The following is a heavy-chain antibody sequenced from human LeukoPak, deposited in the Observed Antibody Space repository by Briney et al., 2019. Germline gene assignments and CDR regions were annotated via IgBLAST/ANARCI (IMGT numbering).Heavy chain of an antibody. D-gene: IGHD1-26*01. Sequence: PGRSLRLSCAASGFTFSSYAMHWVRQAPGKGLEWVAVMSYDGSNKYYADSVKGRFTISRDNSKNTLYLQMNSLRAEDTAVYYCAKVRNRIQGAVGYWGQGTLVTVSS. CDR1: GFTFSSYA. CDR2: MSYDGSNK. J-gene: IGHJ4*02. V-gene: IGHV3-30*04. CDR3: AKVRNRIQGAVGY.